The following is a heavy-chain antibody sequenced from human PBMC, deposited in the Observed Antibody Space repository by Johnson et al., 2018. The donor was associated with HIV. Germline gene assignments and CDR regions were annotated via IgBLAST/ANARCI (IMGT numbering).Heavy chain of an antibody. D-gene: IGHD3-22*01. CDR3: AREGTFYYDSSGYDNAFDI. Sequence: VHLVESGGGVVRPGGSLRLSCAASGFTFDDYGMNWIRQAPGKGLEWVSGINSDGSSPNYADSVKGRFTISRDNAENTLYLQMNSLRAEDTAVYYCAREGTFYYDSSGYDNAFDIWGRGTMVTVSS. V-gene: IGHV3-20*04. CDR1: GFTFDDYG. J-gene: IGHJ3*02. CDR2: INSDGSSP.